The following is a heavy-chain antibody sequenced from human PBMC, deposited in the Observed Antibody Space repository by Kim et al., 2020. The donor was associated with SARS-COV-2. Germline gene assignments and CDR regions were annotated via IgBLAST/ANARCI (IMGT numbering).Heavy chain of an antibody. J-gene: IGHJ4*02. Sequence: PSLKGRVTISVDTSKNQCSLKLSSVTAADTAVYYCARSPVRRGAAGTLDYWGQGTLVTVSS. D-gene: IGHD6-13*01. CDR3: ARSPVRRGAAGTLDY. V-gene: IGHV4-59*01.